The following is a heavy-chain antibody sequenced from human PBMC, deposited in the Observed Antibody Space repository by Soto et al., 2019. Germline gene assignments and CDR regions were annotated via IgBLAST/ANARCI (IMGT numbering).Heavy chain of an antibody. V-gene: IGHV3-30*13. Sequence: QAHLVESGGGVVQPGRSLRLSCAASGFTFTSYGMHWVRQAPGTRLEGVAVISYDGGLQHYADSVKGRFTISRDNSKNRVLLQMNSLRAEDTAVYYCVSDRGYGHASVPYSWGQGTLVSVSS. D-gene: IGHD5-18*01. CDR1: GFTFTSYG. CDR3: VSDRGYGHASVPYS. CDR2: ISYDGGLQ. J-gene: IGHJ4*02.